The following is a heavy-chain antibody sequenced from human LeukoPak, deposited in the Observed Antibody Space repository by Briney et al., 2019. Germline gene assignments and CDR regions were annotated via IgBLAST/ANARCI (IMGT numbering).Heavy chain of an antibody. Sequence: PSETLSLTCTVSGCSISSGSYYWSWLRQPPGKGLEWIGRSYTSGSTNYNPSHKSRVTISVDTAKDQFSLELRSVTAADTAVYYCARDSGGVVVIPCDIWVQGTMVTVCS. D-gene: IGHD3-22*01. V-gene: IGHV4-61*02. CDR1: GCSISSGSYY. J-gene: IGHJ3*02. CDR2: SYTSGST. CDR3: ARDSGGVVVIPCDI.